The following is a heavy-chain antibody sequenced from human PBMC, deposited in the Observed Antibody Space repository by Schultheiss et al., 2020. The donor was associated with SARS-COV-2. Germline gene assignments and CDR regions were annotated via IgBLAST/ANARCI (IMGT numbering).Heavy chain of an antibody. CDR1: GFTFSSYS. Sequence: GGSLRLSCAASGFTFSSYSMNWVRQAPGKGLEWVAVISYDGSNKYYADSVKGRFTISRDNAKNSLYLQMNSLRAEDTAVYYCARDWTDYGGNYGMDVWGQGTTVTVSS. CDR3: ARDWTDYGGNYGMDV. J-gene: IGHJ6*02. D-gene: IGHD4-23*01. CDR2: ISYDGSNK. V-gene: IGHV3-30*03.